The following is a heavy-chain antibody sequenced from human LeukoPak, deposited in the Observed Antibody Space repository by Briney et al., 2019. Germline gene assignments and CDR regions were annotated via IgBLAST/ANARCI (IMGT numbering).Heavy chain of an antibody. Sequence: ASVKVFCKASGYTFTGYYMHWVRQAPGQGLEWMGWINPNSGGTNYAQKFQGWVTMTRDTSISTAYMELSRLRSDDTAVYYCARSWSGYDFDYWGQGTLVTVSS. CDR3: ARSWSGYDFDY. CDR2: INPNSGGT. CDR1: GYTFTGYY. D-gene: IGHD5-12*01. J-gene: IGHJ4*02. V-gene: IGHV1-2*04.